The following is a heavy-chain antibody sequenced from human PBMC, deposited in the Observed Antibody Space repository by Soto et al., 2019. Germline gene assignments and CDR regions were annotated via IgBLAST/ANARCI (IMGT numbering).Heavy chain of an antibody. Sequence: QVQLQESGPGLVKPSQTLSLTCTVSGGSISSGGYYWSWIRQHPGKGLEWIGYIYYSGSTYYNPSLKSRVTISVDTSKNQFSLKLSSVTAADTAVYYCARNYHFWSGYYNYWFDPWGQGTLVTVSS. CDR1: GGSISSGGYY. J-gene: IGHJ5*02. D-gene: IGHD3-3*01. CDR2: IYYSGST. V-gene: IGHV4-31*03. CDR3: ARNYHFWSGYYNYWFDP.